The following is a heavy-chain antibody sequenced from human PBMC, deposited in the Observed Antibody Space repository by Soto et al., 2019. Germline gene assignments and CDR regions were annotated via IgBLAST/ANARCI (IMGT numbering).Heavy chain of an antibody. CDR3: ARLNDYVEFFQH. J-gene: IGHJ1*01. CDR2: IFHTGST. V-gene: IGHV4-39*01. D-gene: IGHD4-17*01. Sequence: QLQLQESGPGLVKPSETLSLTCNVSGGAIDSSSYYWGWIRQPPGKGLEWIGSIFHTGSTYYNPSRKSRLTISVDTSKNNFSLRLSSVTAADTAVYFCARLNDYVEFFQHWGQGTLVTVSS. CDR1: GGAIDSSSYY.